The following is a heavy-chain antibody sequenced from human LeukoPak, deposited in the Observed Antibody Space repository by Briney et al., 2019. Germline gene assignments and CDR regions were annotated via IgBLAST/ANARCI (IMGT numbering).Heavy chain of an antibody. CDR1: GGSISNGGYY. CDR3: ARGSKTIPYGDYVSHWFDP. D-gene: IGHD4-17*01. Sequence: PSETLSLTCTVSGGSISNGGYYWSWIRQHPGKGLEWIGYIYYSGSTYYNPSLKSRVTISVDTSKNQFSLKLSSVTAADTAVYYCARGSKTIPYGDYVSHWFDPWGQGTLVTVSS. V-gene: IGHV4-31*03. J-gene: IGHJ5*02. CDR2: IYYSGST.